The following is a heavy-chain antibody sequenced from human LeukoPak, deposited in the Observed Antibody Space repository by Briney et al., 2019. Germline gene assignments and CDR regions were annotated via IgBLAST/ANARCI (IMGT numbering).Heavy chain of an antibody. CDR3: ARERVGATTGFDS. Sequence: SETLSLTCTVSGCSISSYYWSWIRQPPGKGLEWIGFIYFSGSTNYNPSLKSRVTISADTSKNQFSLKLSSVTAADTAVYYCARERVGATTGFDSWGRGTLVTVSS. J-gene: IGHJ4*02. D-gene: IGHD1-26*01. V-gene: IGHV4-59*01. CDR1: GCSISSYY. CDR2: IYFSGST.